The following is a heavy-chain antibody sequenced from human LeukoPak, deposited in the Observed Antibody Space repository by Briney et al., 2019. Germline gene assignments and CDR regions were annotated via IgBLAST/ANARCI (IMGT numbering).Heavy chain of an antibody. Sequence: ASVKVSCKASGYTFTSYDINWVRQATGQGLEWMGWMNPNSGNTGYAQKFQGRVTMTRNTSMSTAYMELSSLRSEDTAVYYCARGRGIAVAGKMNWFDPWGQGTLVTVSS. J-gene: IGHJ5*02. CDR3: ARGRGIAVAGKMNWFDP. D-gene: IGHD6-19*01. V-gene: IGHV1-8*01. CDR2: MNPNSGNT. CDR1: GYTFTSYD.